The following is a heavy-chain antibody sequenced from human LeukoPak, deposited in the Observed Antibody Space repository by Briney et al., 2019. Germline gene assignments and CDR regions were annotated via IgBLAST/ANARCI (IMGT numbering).Heavy chain of an antibody. Sequence: GASVKVSCKASGYTFTSYGISWVRQAPGQGLEWMGWISAYNGNTNYAQKLQGRVTMTTDTSTSTAHMELRSLRSDDTAVYYCAREAIVPGGDAFDIWGQGTMVTVSS. CDR3: AREAIVPGGDAFDI. CDR1: GYTFTSYG. CDR2: ISAYNGNT. J-gene: IGHJ3*02. V-gene: IGHV1-18*01. D-gene: IGHD2-2*01.